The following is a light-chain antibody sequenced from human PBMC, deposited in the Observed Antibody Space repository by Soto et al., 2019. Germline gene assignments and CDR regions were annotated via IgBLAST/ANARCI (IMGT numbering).Light chain of an antibody. V-gene: IGLV2-14*01. CDR2: EVS. Sequence: QSVLTQPASVSGSPGQSITISCTGTSNDVGRYDYVSWYQQHPGKVPKLIISEVSDRPSGVSNRFSGSKSGNTASLTISGLPSEDEADYYCSSYTSTTTLVFGTGNKVTVL. J-gene: IGLJ1*01. CDR1: SNDVGRYDY. CDR3: SSYTSTTTLV.